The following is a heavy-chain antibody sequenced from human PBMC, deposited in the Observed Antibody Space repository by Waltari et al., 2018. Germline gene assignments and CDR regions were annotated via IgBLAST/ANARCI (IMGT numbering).Heavy chain of an antibody. CDR2: ISGSGGST. Sequence: EVQLLESGGGLVQPGGSLRLSCAASGFTFSSYAMSWVRQAHGKGLEWVSAISGSGGSTYYADSVKGRFTISRDNSKNTLYLQMNSLRAEDTAVYYCAKDRLIVGATAEGWWFDPWGQGTLVTVSS. V-gene: IGHV3-23*01. J-gene: IGHJ5*02. CDR3: AKDRLIVGATAEGWWFDP. D-gene: IGHD1-26*01. CDR1: GFTFSSYA.